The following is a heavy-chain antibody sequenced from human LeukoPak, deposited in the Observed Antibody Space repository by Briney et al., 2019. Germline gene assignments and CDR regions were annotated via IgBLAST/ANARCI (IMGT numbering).Heavy chain of an antibody. J-gene: IGHJ4*02. Sequence: GGSLRLSCAASGFTFSSYAMHWVRQAPGKGLEWVAVISYDGSNKYYADSVKGRFTISRDNSKNTLYLQMNSLRAEDTAVYYCARGKYYYDSSGYYYCPPDFDYWGRGTLVTVSS. CDR1: GFTFSSYA. CDR2: ISYDGSNK. D-gene: IGHD3-22*01. V-gene: IGHV3-30-3*01. CDR3: ARGKYYYDSSGYYYCPPDFDY.